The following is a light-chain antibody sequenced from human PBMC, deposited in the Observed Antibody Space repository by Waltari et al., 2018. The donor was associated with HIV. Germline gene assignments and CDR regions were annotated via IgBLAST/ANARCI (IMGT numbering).Light chain of an antibody. J-gene: IGLJ3*02. CDR3: SSYTASSTL. CDR2: AVN. CDR1: SRYVVSYSY. Sequence: QSALTQPASVSGSPGQSITISCTARSRYVVSYSYVSWYQQHPANAPKLIIYAVNNRPSGVSNRFSGSKSDNTASLTISGLQAEDEADYYCSSYTASSTLFAGWTKLTVL. V-gene: IGLV2-14*01.